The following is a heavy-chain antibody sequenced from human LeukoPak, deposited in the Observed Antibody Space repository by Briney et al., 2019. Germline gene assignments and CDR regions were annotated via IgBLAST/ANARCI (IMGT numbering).Heavy chain of an antibody. V-gene: IGHV1-2*02. CDR1: GYTFTGYY. Sequence: ASVKVSCKASGYTFTGYYMHWVRQAPGQGLEWMGWINPDSGGTNYAQKFQGRVTMTRDTSISTAYMELSRLRSDDTAVYYCARWCSTSCYTGPSAFDIWGQGTMVTVSS. CDR3: ARWCSTSCYTGPSAFDI. CDR2: INPDSGGT. J-gene: IGHJ3*02. D-gene: IGHD2-2*02.